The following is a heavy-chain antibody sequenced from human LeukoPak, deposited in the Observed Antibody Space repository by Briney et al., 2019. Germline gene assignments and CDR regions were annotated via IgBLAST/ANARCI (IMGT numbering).Heavy chain of an antibody. V-gene: IGHV3-7*01. D-gene: IGHD4-17*01. J-gene: IGHJ4*02. Sequence: GGSLRLSCAASGFTFSVNWMSWVRQAPGKGLEWVANIKQDGSEKYYVDSVKGRFTISRDNAKNSLYLQMNSLRAEDTAVYYWAREPYAEEFDYWGQGTLVTVSS. CDR2: IKQDGSEK. CDR3: AREPYAEEFDY. CDR1: GFTFSVNW.